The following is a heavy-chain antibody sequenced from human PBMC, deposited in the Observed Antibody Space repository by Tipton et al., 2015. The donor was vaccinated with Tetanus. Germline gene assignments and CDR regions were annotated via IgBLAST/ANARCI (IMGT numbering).Heavy chain of an antibody. J-gene: IGHJ4*02. CDR1: GGSISNYY. Sequence: TLSLTCTVSGGSISNYYRSWIRQPPGKRLEWIGYIYYTGRTDYNPSLKSRVTISLDTSKNQFSLKLSSVTAADTAVYYCARTQGSALIDYWGQGTLVTVSS. V-gene: IGHV4-59*01. CDR2: IYYTGRT. CDR3: ARTQGSALIDY. D-gene: IGHD2-8*01.